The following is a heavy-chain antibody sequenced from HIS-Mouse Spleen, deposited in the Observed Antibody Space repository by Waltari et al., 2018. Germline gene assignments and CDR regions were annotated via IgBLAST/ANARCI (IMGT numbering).Heavy chain of an antibody. V-gene: IGHV2-70*15. J-gene: IGHJ4*02. CDR2: IDWDDDK. CDR1: GFSLSTSGMC. D-gene: IGHD6-19*01. Sequence: QVTLRESGPALVKPTQTLTLTCTFSGFSLSTSGMCVSWIRQPPGKALEWLERIDWDDDKYYSTCLKTRRTTSRDTSKNQVVLTMTNMDPLDTATYYCARIAEGYTSGWYAFDYWGQGTLVTVSS. CDR3: ARIAEGYTSGWYAFDY.